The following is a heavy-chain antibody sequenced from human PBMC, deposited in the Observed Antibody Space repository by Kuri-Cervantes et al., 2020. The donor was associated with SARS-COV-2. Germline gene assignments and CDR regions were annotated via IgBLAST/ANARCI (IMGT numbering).Heavy chain of an antibody. Sequence: GESLKISCVASGYTFSLYWMHWVRQAPGKGLVWLSHIDFDGHNTSYTDSVKGRFTISRDNAKNTLYLQMNNLIAEDTAVYYCARGGVSASRNGFMDYYYQGMDVWGQGTTVTVSS. D-gene: IGHD5-24*01. J-gene: IGHJ6*02. V-gene: IGHV3-74*01. CDR3: ARGGVSASRNGFMDYYYQGMDV. CDR1: GYTFSLYW. CDR2: IDFDGHNT.